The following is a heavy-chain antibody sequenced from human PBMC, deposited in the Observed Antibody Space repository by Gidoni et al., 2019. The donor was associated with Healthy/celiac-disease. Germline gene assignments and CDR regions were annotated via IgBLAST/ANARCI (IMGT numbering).Heavy chain of an antibody. J-gene: IGHJ4*02. V-gene: IGHV3-30*15. D-gene: IGHD6-6*01. CDR2: ISDDGSNK. Sequence: DPGKVLEWVAVISDDGSNKYYADSVKARFTISRDNSKNALYLQMSSLRAEDAAVYYCARGSFPTGYFDYWGQGTLVTVSS. CDR3: ARGSFPTGYFDY.